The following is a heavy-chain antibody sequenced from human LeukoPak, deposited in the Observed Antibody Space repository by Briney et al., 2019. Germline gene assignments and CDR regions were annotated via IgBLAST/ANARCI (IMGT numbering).Heavy chain of an antibody. Sequence: GGSLRLSCAASGFTFSSYAMSWVRQAPGKGLEWVANINQGGGVKYYVDSVKGRFTISRDDTESSLYVQMNSLRDEDTAVYYCARFGYSGWNLENWGQGTLVTVSS. V-gene: IGHV3-7*01. CDR3: ARFGYSGWNLEN. D-gene: IGHD5-12*01. CDR1: GFTFSSYA. J-gene: IGHJ4*02. CDR2: INQGGGVK.